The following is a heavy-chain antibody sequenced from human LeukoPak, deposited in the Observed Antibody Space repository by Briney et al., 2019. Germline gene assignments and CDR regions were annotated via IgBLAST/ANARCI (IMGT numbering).Heavy chain of an antibody. CDR1: GFTFSSYE. V-gene: IGHV3-30-3*01. Sequence: GGSLRLSCVASGFTFSSYEMNWVRQAPGKGLEWVAVISYDGSNKYYADSVKGRFTISRDNSKNTLYLQMNSLRAEDTAVYYCARDGYYYDSSSGDYYYYGMDVWGQGTTVTVSS. CDR3: ARDGYYYDSSSGDYYYYGMDV. J-gene: IGHJ6*02. D-gene: IGHD3-22*01. CDR2: ISYDGSNK.